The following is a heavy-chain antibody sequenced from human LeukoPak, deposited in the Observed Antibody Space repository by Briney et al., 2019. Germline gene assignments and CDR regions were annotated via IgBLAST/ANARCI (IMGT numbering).Heavy chain of an antibody. D-gene: IGHD1-26*01. V-gene: IGHV4-61*02. J-gene: IGHJ4*02. CDR2: IYTSGST. CDR3: GRDGIEAIVS. Sequence: PSETLSLTCTVSCSSISSGCNFWTWIRQPAGKGLEWIGRIYTSGSTNYNPSLKSRVTISTDTSKNQSYLKLNSLTSADTALYCCGRDGIEAIVSWGQGTLVIVSS. CDR1: CSSISSGCNF.